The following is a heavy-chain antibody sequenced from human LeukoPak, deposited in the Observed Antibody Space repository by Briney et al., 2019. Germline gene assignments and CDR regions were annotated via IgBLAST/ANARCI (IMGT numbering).Heavy chain of an antibody. J-gene: IGHJ4*02. CDR3: ALQKLYSSGLLPTGG. D-gene: IGHD6-19*01. V-gene: IGHV3-21*01. CDR2: ISSSSSYI. CDR1: GFTFSSYS. Sequence: PGGSLRLSCAASGFTFSSYSMNWVRQAPGKGLEWVSSISSSSSYIYCADSVKGRFTISRDNAKNSLYLQMNSLRAEDTAVYYCALQKLYSSGLLPTGGWGQGTLVTVSS.